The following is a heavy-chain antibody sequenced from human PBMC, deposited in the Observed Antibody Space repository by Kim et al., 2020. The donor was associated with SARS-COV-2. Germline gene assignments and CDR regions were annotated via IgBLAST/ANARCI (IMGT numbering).Heavy chain of an antibody. V-gene: IGHV3-7*01. CDR1: GFSFNSFW. CDR3: ARDAWAQRGTDGFDY. CDR2: INQDGSEK. D-gene: IGHD7-27*01. Sequence: GGSLRLSCAASGFSFNSFWMSWVRQAPGKGVEWLANINQDGSEKKFVDSVKGRFTISRDNAENSVYLQMNSLRVEDSAVYYCARDAWAQRGTDGFDYWGQGTLVTVSS. J-gene: IGHJ4*02.